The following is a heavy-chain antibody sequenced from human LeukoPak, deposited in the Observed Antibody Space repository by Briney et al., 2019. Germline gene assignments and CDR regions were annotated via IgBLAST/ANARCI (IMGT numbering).Heavy chain of an antibody. CDR2: INQDGSEK. CDR3: VRDGGTTGYDLLDY. D-gene: IGHD5-12*01. V-gene: IGHV3-7*01. CDR1: GFTFRSYW. Sequence: GGSLRLSCAASGFTFRSYWMSWVRQAPGKGLEWVANINQDGSEKYHVDSVKGRFTISRDNAKNSVYLQMNSLTAEDTAVYFCVRDGGTTGYDLLDYWGQGTLLTVSS. J-gene: IGHJ4*02.